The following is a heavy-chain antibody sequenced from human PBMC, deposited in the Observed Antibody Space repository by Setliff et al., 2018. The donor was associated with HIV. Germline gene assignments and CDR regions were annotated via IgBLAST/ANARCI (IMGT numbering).Heavy chain of an antibody. CDR1: GYTLTELS. D-gene: IGHD3-3*01. V-gene: IGHV1-24*01. CDR2: FDPEDGET. Sequence: ASVKVSCKVSGYTLTELSMHWVRQAPGKGLEWMGGFDPEDGETIYAQKFQGRVTMTEDTSTDTAYMELSRLKSDDTALYYCARDLRNSNTLFGVLNFVFDLWGQGTLVTVSS. J-gene: IGHJ4*02. CDR3: ARDLRNSNTLFGVLNFVFDL.